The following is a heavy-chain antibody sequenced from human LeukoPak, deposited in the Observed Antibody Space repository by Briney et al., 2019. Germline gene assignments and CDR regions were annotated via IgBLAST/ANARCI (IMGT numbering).Heavy chain of an antibody. CDR1: GCTFSSYW. CDR2: INSDGSGT. Sequence: PGGSLRLTCAASGCTFSSYWMHWVRQAPGKGLVWVSRINSDGSGTIYADSVKGRFTISRDNAKNTLYLQMNSLRAEDTAVYYCARDTGRYHAIDHWAPGALVTVSS. J-gene: IGHJ4*02. D-gene: IGHD1-26*01. V-gene: IGHV3-74*01. CDR3: ARDTGRYHAIDH.